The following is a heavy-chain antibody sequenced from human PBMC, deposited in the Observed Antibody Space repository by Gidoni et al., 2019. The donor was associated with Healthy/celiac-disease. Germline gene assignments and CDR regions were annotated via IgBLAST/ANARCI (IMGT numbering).Heavy chain of an antibody. CDR2: INWTGDTT. D-gene: IGHD2-15*01. Sequence: EVQLVESGGGVVRPGGSLSLYCAASGFTFDDSGMTWVRQAPGKGLEWVSGINWTGDTTGYADSGKGRFSISRDNAKNSLYLQMNSLRAEDAALYYCARDPRYCSGGSCYPYYFDFWGQGTLVTVSS. V-gene: IGHV3-20*04. J-gene: IGHJ4*02. CDR1: GFTFDDSG. CDR3: ARDPRYCSGGSCYPYYFDF.